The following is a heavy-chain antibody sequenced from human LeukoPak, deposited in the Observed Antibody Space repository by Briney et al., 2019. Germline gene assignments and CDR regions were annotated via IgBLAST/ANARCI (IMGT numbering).Heavy chain of an antibody. D-gene: IGHD2-2*01. CDR3: AKDNCSSTSCYHDY. CDR2: ISGSGGST. V-gene: IGHV3-23*01. J-gene: IGHJ4*02. CDR1: GFTFSSYA. Sequence: GRSLRLSCAASGFTFSSYAMSWVRQAPGKGLEWVSAISGSGGSTYYADSVKGRFTISRDNSKNTLYLQMNSLRAEDTAVYYCAKDNCSSTSCYHDYWGQGTLVTVSS.